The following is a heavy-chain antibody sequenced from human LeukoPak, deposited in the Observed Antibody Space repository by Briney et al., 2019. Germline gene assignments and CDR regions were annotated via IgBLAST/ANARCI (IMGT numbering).Heavy chain of an antibody. CDR1: GGSVSSGSYY. D-gene: IGHD1-1*01. V-gene: IGHV4-61*01. J-gene: IGHJ5*02. CDR3: PSYNWNDRWFDP. CDR2: IYYSGST. Sequence: SETLSLTCTVSGGSVSSGSYYWSWIRQPPGKGLEWIGYIYYSGSTNYNPSLKSRVTISVDTSKNQFSLKLSSVTAADTAVYYCPSYNWNDRWFDPWGQGTLVTVPS.